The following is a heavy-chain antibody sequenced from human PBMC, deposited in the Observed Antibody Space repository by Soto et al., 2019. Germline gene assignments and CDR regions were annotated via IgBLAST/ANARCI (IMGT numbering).Heavy chain of an antibody. Sequence: GGSLRLSCAASGFTFSSYGMHWVRQAPGKGLEWVAVIWYDGSNKYYADSVKGRFTISRDNSKNTLYLQMNSLRAEDTAVYYCARDLNMVRGVMLFSYYYYGMDVWGQGTTVTVSS. CDR1: GFTFSSYG. D-gene: IGHD3-10*01. J-gene: IGHJ6*02. CDR2: IWYDGSNK. V-gene: IGHV3-33*01. CDR3: ARDLNMVRGVMLFSYYYYGMDV.